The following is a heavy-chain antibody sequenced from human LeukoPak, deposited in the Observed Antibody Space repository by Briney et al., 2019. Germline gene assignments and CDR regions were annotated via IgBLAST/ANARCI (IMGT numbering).Heavy chain of an antibody. V-gene: IGHV4-34*01. CDR2: INHSGST. Sequence: KPSETLSLTCAVYGGSFSDYYWTWIRQPPGKGLEWIGEINHSGSTNYNPYLKSRVTISVDTSKKQFFLRLSSVTAADTAVYYCARGFYIAVTGPLDHWGQGTLVTVSS. D-gene: IGHD6-19*01. J-gene: IGHJ1*01. CDR3: ARGFYIAVTGPLDH. CDR1: GGSFSDYY.